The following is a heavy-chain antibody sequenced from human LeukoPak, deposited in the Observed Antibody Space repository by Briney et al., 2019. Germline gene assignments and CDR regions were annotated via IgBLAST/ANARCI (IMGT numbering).Heavy chain of an antibody. CDR1: GGSISSYY. CDR3: ARYYYGSGRDYYYGMDV. J-gene: IGHJ6*02. Sequence: SETLSLSCTVSGGSISSYYWSWIRQPPGKGLEWIGYIYYSGSTNYNPSLKSRVTISVDTSKNQFSLKLSSVTAADTAVYYCARYYYGSGRDYYYGMDVWGQGTTVTVSS. V-gene: IGHV4-59*01. D-gene: IGHD3-10*01. CDR2: IYYSGST.